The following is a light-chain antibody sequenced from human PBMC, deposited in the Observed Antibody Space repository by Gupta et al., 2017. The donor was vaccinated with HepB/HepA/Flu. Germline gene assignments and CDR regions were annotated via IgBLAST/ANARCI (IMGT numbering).Light chain of an antibody. CDR1: QSISSW. CDR3: LQDNSYPLT. J-gene: IGKJ4*01. Sequence: DIQITQSPSTLSASVGDRVTITCRASQSISSWFAWYQQKPGKAPNLLIYEASSLESGVPSRFSGSGYGTEFTLTISSLQPDDFATYYCLQDNSYPLTFGGGTKVEIK. V-gene: IGKV1-5*03. CDR2: EAS.